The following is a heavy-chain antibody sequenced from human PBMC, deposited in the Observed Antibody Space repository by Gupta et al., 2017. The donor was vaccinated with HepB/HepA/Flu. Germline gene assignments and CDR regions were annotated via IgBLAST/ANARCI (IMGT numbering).Heavy chain of an antibody. CDR3: ARGERGASAFLSLDY. J-gene: IGHJ4*02. CDR1: GYTFRDYY. D-gene: IGHD1-26*01. V-gene: IGHV1-2*02. Sequence: QVQVVQSGAEVKKPGASMKVSCKTSGYTFRDYYVHWVRQAPGQGLEYMGWINPTSGGTSYVQKFEGRVTMTRDTSINTAYMELARLRFDDTAVYYCARGERGASAFLSLDYWGQGTLVSVSS. CDR2: INPTSGGT.